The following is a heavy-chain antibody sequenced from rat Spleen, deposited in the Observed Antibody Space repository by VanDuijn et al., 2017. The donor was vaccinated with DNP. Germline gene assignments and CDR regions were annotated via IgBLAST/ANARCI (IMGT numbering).Heavy chain of an antibody. J-gene: IGHJ2*01. CDR2: INADGGST. D-gene: IGHD1-9*01. Sequence: EVQLVETGGGLVQPGRSLKLSCVASGFTFSSYWMFWIRQPPGKGLEWVASINADGGSTSYLDSVKGRFTISRDNAENTVNLQMNSLRSEDTATYYCTTRTTGIFDYWGQGVMVTVSS. V-gene: IGHV5-58*01. CDR1: GFTFSSYW. CDR3: TTRTTGIFDY.